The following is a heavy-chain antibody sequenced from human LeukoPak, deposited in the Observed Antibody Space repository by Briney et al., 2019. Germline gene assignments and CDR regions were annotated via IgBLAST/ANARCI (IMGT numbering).Heavy chain of an antibody. J-gene: IGHJ6*03. CDR2: VSYSGTV. Sequence: SETLSLTCTVSGASISSDDYFWGWIRQSPGKGLEWIASVSYSGTVYYYNPSLKSRVTVLVDTSKNQFSLKLRSVTDADTAVYYCAREGLHLNYYYYYMDVWGKGTTVTISS. V-gene: IGHV4-39*07. CDR3: AREGLHLNYYYYYMDV. D-gene: IGHD4-11*01. CDR1: GASISSDDYF.